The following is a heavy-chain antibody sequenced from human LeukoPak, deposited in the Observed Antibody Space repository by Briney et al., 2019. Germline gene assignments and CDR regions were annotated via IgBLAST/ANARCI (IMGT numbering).Heavy chain of an antibody. CDR3: ARRYLRGLLWFGELNWFDP. J-gene: IGHJ5*02. Sequence: PSETLSLTCTASGGSISSSSYYWGWIRQPPGKGLEWIGSIYYSGSTYYNPSLKSRVTISVDTSKNQFSLKLSSVTAADTAVYYCARRYLRGLLWFGELNWFDPWGQGTLVTVSS. D-gene: IGHD3-10*01. V-gene: IGHV4-39*01. CDR2: IYYSGST. CDR1: GGSISSSSYY.